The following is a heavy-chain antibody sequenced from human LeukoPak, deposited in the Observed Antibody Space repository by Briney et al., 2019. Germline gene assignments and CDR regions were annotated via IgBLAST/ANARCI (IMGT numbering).Heavy chain of an antibody. CDR3: AGSSDVLRFLEWLSEYYYYYGMDV. Sequence: ASVKVSCKASGYTFTGYYMHWVRQAPGRGLEWMGWINPNSGGTNYAQKFQGRVTMTRDTSISTAYMELSRLRSDDTAVYYCAGSSDVLRFLEWLSEYYYYYGMDVWGQGTTVTVSS. V-gene: IGHV1-2*02. CDR1: GYTFTGYY. CDR2: INPNSGGT. J-gene: IGHJ6*02. D-gene: IGHD3-3*01.